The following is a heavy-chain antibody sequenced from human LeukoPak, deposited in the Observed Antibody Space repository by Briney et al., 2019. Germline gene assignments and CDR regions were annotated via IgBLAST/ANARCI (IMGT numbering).Heavy chain of an antibody. CDR3: AELGITMIGGV. Sequence: PGGSLRLSCAASGFTFSNYAMHWVRQAPGKGLEWVSYISSSGSTIYYADSVKGRFTTSRDNAKNSLYLQMNSLRAEDTAVYYCAELGITMIGGVWGKGTTVTISS. CDR2: ISSSGSTI. CDR1: GFTFSNYA. J-gene: IGHJ6*04. V-gene: IGHV3-48*03. D-gene: IGHD3-10*02.